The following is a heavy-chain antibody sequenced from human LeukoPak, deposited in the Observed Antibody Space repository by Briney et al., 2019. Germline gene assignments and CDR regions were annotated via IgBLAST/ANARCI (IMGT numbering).Heavy chain of an antibody. CDR1: GGSISSGDYY. J-gene: IGHJ4*02. V-gene: IGHV4-30-4*01. CDR3: ASTIDGDYAY. Sequence: SETLSLTCTVSGGSISSGDYYWSWIRQPPGKGLEWIGYIYYSGSTYYNPSLKSRVTISVDTSKNQFSLKLSSVTAADTAVYYCASTIDGDYAYWGQGTLDTVSS. CDR2: IYYSGST. D-gene: IGHD4-17*01.